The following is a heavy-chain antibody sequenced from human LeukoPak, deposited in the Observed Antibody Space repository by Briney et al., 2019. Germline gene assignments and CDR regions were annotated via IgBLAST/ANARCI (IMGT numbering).Heavy chain of an antibody. CDR1: DYSITNGYY. CDR2: IYYSGST. V-gene: IGHV4-38-2*02. CDR3: AYRGYSYGYY. D-gene: IGHD5-18*01. J-gene: IGHJ4*02. Sequence: SETLSLTCTVSDYSITNGYYWGWIRQPPGKGLEWIGSIYYSGSTYYNPSLKSRVTISVDTSKNQFSLKLSSVTAADTAVYYCAYRGYSYGYYWGQGTLVTVSS.